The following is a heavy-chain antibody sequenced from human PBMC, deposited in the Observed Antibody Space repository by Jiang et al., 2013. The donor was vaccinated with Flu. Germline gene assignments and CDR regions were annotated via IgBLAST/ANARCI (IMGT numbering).Heavy chain of an antibody. Sequence: SGAEVKKPGASVKVSCKASGYTFTGYYMHWVRQAPGQGLEWMGRINPNSGGTNYAQKFQGRVTMTRDTSISTAYMELSRLRSDDTAVYYCARASIVIRRCQLLCASLTFDYWGQGTPGHRLL. CDR3: ARASIVIRRCQLLCASLTFDY. V-gene: IGHV1-2*06. D-gene: IGHD2-2*01. CDR2: INPNSGGT. J-gene: IGHJ4*02. CDR1: GYTFTGYY.